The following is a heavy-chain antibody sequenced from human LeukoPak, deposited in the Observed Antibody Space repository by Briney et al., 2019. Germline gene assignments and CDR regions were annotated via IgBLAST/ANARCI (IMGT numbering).Heavy chain of an antibody. CDR3: ARGDCSGGSCYPDY. V-gene: IGHV1-8*01. J-gene: IGHJ4*02. CDR1: GYTFTSYD. Sequence: GASVKVSCKASGYTFTSYDINWVRQATGQGLEWVGWMNPNSGNTGYAQKFQGRVTMTRNTSISTAYMELSSLRSEDTAVYYCARGDCSGGSCYPDYWGQGTLVTVSS. D-gene: IGHD2-15*01. CDR2: MNPNSGNT.